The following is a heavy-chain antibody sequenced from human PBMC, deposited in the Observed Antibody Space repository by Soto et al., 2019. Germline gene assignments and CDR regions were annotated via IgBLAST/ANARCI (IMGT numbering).Heavy chain of an antibody. CDR2: TYYRSKWYN. V-gene: IGHV6-1*01. D-gene: IGHD6-13*01. CDR3: ARASAGYYYGMDV. Sequence: SQTLSLTCAISGDSVSSNSAAWNWIRPSPSRGLEWLGRTYYRSKWYNDYAVSVKSRITINPDTSKNQFSLQLNSVTPEDTAVYYCARASAGYYYGMDVWSQGTTVTVSS. J-gene: IGHJ6*02. CDR1: GDSVSSNSAA.